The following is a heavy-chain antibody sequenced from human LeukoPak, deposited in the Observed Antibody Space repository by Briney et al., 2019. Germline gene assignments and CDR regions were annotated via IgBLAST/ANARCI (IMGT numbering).Heavy chain of an antibody. V-gene: IGHV3-53*04. CDR1: GFTVSSNC. CDR3: AKPYYYGSRSYMDY. Sequence: GGSLRLSCAASGFTVSSNCMSWVRQAPGKGLEWVSVIYSGGSTYYADSVKGRFTISRHNSKNTLYLQMNSLRAEDTAVYYCAKPYYYGSRSYMDYWGQGTLVTVSS. CDR2: IYSGGST. J-gene: IGHJ4*02. D-gene: IGHD3-10*01.